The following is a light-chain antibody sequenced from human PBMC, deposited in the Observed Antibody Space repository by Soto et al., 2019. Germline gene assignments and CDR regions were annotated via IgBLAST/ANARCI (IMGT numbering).Light chain of an antibody. CDR2: DAS. CDR3: QQYSTYPWT. CDR1: QSSSRW. Sequence: DIQLTHSPSTLSASVVDRVTITCLASQSSSRWVAWYQQTPEKAPNVLIFDASSLESGVPSRFSGSGSAKEFPLTISSLQPDDFATYYCQQYSTYPWTFGQGTKVDNK. J-gene: IGKJ1*01. V-gene: IGKV1-5*01.